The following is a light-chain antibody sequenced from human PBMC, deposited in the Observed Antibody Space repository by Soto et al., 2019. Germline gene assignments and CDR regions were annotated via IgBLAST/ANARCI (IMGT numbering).Light chain of an antibody. CDR1: SSDVGGYIL. V-gene: IGLV2-23*01. CDR2: EGR. Sequence: QSALTQPASVSGSPGQSITISCTGTSSDVGGYILVSWYQLHPDKAPKLMIYEGRKRPSGVSNRFSGSKSGNTASLTISGLQPEDEAHYYCCSYVGSDTYVIFGGGTKLTVL. J-gene: IGLJ2*01. CDR3: CSYVGSDTYVI.